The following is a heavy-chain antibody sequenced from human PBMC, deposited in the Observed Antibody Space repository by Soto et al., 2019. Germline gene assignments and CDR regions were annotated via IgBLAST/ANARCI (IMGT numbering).Heavy chain of an antibody. D-gene: IGHD5-18*01. CDR1: GLTFSNVW. Sequence: EVQLVESGGGSVKPGGSLRLSCAASGLTFSNVWMTWVRQAPGKGLEWVGRIKSKSDGETADVAAPVKARFTIPRDDSKNTVFLEMNSLKSEDTALYYCAITAMINRDSSTSFDYWGRGTQVTVSS. V-gene: IGHV3-15*01. CDR3: AITAMINRDSSTSFDY. CDR2: IKSKSDGETA. J-gene: IGHJ4*02.